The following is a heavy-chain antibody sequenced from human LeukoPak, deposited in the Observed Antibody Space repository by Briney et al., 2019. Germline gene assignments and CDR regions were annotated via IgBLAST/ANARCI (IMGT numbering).Heavy chain of an antibody. D-gene: IGHD3-22*01. Sequence: GGSLRLSCAASGFTFSSYAMSWVRQAPGKGLEWVSSISSSSSYIYYADSVKGRFTISRDNAKNSLYLQMNSLRAEDTAVYYCAREYYDSSGYYGYWGQGTLVTVSS. CDR1: GFTFSSYA. V-gene: IGHV3-21*01. CDR3: AREYYDSSGYYGY. CDR2: ISSSSSYI. J-gene: IGHJ4*02.